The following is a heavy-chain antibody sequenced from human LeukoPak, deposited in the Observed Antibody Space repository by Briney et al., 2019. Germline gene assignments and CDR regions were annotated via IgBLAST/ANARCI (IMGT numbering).Heavy chain of an antibody. CDR1: GFTFSSYW. CDR3: ARVVGDVYFDY. J-gene: IGHJ4*02. V-gene: IGHV3-7*03. CDR2: IKQDGSEK. D-gene: IGHD2-2*01. Sequence: GGSLRLSCAASGFTFSSYWMSWVRQAPGKGLEWVANIKQDGSEKYYVDSVEGRFTISRDNAKNSLYLQMNSLRAEDTAVYYCARVVGDVYFDYWGQGTLVTVSS.